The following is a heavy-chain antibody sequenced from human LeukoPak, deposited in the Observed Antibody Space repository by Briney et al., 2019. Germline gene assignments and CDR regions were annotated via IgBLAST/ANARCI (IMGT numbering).Heavy chain of an antibody. J-gene: IGHJ4*02. V-gene: IGHV4-39*01. CDR2: IYYSGST. CDR1: GGSISSSSYY. CDR3: ARHYYYDSSGYYSPLDY. D-gene: IGHD3-22*01. Sequence: PSETLSLTCTVSGGSISSSSYYWGWIRQPPGKGLEWIGSIYYSGSTYYNPSLKSRVTISVDTSKNQFSLKLSSVTAADTAVYYCARHYYYDSSGYYSPLDYWGQGTLVTVSS.